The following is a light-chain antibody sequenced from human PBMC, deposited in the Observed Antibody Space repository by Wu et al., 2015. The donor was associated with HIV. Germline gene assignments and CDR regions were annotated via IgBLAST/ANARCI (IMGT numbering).Light chain of an antibody. CDR3: QKYNTAPWT. Sequence: ETVLTQSPATLSLSPGERATLSCRASQSVSRFLAWYQHKPGQAPRVVIYDTSNRAAGIPARFSGSGSGTDFTLTISSLQPEDVATYYCQKYNTAPWTFGQGTKGGNET. V-gene: IGKV3-11*01. CDR1: QSVSRF. J-gene: IGKJ1*01. CDR2: DTS.